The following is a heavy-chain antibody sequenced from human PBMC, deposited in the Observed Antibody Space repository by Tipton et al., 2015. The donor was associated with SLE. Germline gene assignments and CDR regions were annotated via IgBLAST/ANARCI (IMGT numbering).Heavy chain of an antibody. D-gene: IGHD6-13*01. V-gene: IGHV4-30-2*02. Sequence: LRLSCTVSGGSISSGASSWSWIRQPPGKGLEWIGYIYHSGSTNYNPSLKSRVTISVDTSKNQFSLKLSSVTAADTAVYYCARVYSSSHPDVWGKGTTVTVSS. CDR2: IYHSGST. CDR3: ARVYSSSHPDV. J-gene: IGHJ6*04. CDR1: GGSISSGASS.